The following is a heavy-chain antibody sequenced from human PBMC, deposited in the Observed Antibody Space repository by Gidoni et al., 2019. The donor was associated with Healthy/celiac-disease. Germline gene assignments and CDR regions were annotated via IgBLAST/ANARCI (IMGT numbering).Heavy chain of an antibody. CDR1: GFTFSSYG. CDR3: AREGVAVLSSYWYFDL. V-gene: IGHV3-33*01. J-gene: IGHJ2*01. Sequence: QVQLVESGGGVVQPGRSLRLSCAASGFTFSSYGMHWVRQAPGKGLEWVAVIWYDGSNKYYADSVKGRFTISRDNSKNTLYLQMNSLRAEDTAVYYCAREGVAVLSSYWYFDLWGRGTLVTVSS. CDR2: IWYDGSNK. D-gene: IGHD6-19*01.